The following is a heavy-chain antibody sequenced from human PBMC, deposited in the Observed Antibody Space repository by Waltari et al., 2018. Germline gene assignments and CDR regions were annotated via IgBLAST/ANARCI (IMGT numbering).Heavy chain of an antibody. CDR1: GFTFSTKS. Sequence: EVQLVASGGGLVKAGGSLSLSCAAFGFTFSTKSMNWVRQAPWKGVEGVSSISSSSLYMSYADSVKGLVTITRDNAKNSLYLQMNSMRVEDTAVYYCARSSTTVTTFGWGQGTLVTVSS. CDR3: ARSSTTVTTFG. D-gene: IGHD4-17*01. CDR2: ISSSSLYM. V-gene: IGHV3-21*01. J-gene: IGHJ4*02.